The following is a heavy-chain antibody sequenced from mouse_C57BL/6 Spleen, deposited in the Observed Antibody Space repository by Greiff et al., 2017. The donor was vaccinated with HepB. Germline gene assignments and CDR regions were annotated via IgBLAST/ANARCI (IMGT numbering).Heavy chain of an antibody. CDR3: AVWRGWYFDV. CDR1: GYTFTDYN. Sequence: VQLKQSGPELVKPGASVKMSCKASGYTFTDYNMHWVKQSHGKSLEWIGYINPNNGGTSYNQKFKGKATLTVNKSSSTAYMELRSLTSEDSAVYYCAVWRGWYFDVWGTGTTVTVSS. CDR2: INPNNGGT. V-gene: IGHV1-22*01. J-gene: IGHJ1*03.